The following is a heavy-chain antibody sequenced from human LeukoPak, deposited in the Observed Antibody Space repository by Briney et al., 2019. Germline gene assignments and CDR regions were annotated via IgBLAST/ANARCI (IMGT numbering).Heavy chain of an antibody. D-gene: IGHD1-1*01. CDR2: IYPADDDT. J-gene: IGHJ3*01. Sequence: GASLKISCQGSGYTFVNYWIAWVRQMPGKGLKWVGMIYPADDDTRYSPSFEGHVTMSVDSSSSIAYLQWSSLKASDTARYFCFAYNWSEAPDFDVWGQGTMVIVSS. CDR1: GYTFVNYW. V-gene: IGHV5-51*01. CDR3: FAYNWSEAPDFDV.